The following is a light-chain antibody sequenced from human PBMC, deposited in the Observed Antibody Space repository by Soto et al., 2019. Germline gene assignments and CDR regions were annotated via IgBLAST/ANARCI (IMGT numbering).Light chain of an antibody. CDR1: SGHSSYI. CDR2: VESSGNY. V-gene: IGLV4-60*03. J-gene: IGLJ3*02. Sequence: QPVLTQSSSASASLGSSVKLTCTLTSGHSSYIIAWHQQQPGKAPRYLMKVESSGNYHKGSGVPDRFSGSSSGADSYLTISNLQSEDEADYYCETWDSKIHGMFGGGTKLTVL. CDR3: ETWDSKIHGM.